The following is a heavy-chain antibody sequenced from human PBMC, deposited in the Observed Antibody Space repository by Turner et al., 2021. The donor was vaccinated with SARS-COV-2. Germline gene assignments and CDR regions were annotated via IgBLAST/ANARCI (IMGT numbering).Heavy chain of an antibody. CDR2: ISGSGTST. V-gene: IGHV3-23*01. D-gene: IGHD2-15*01. Sequence: AQLLESGGGLLQPGGALRISCAVSGFTFSSYAMCWVRQGPGKGLEWVSGISGSGTSTYYADYVKGRFTISRDNSKNTLYLQMNSLRAEDTAVYYCAKPLLHDYYFYNMDVWGKGTTVTVSS. J-gene: IGHJ6*03. CDR3: AKPLLHDYYFYNMDV. CDR1: GFTFSSYA.